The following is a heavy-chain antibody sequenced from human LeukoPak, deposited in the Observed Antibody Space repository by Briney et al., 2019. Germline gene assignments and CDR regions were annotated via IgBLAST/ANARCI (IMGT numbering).Heavy chain of an antibody. CDR1: GGSFSGYY. J-gene: IGHJ4*02. V-gene: IGHV4-34*01. CDR3: ARSPTYYYDSSGYY. CDR2: INHSGST. D-gene: IGHD3-22*01. Sequence: SETLSLTCAVYGGSFSGYYWSWIRQPPGKGLEWIGEINHSGSTNYNPSLKSRVTISVDTSKNQFSLKLSSVTAADTAVYYCARSPTYYYDSSGYYWGQGTLVTVSS.